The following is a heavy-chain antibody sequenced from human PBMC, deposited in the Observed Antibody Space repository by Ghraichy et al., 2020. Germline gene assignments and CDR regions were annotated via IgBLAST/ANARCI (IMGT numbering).Heavy chain of an antibody. CDR2: IIPIFGTA. J-gene: IGHJ6*02. CDR1: GGTFSSYA. Sequence: SVKVSCKASGGTFSSYAISWVRQAPGQGLEWMGGIIPIFGTANYAQKFQGRVTITADESTSTAYMELSSLRSEDTAVYYCARDSRGTVTTANVVYYYGMDVWGQGTTVTVSS. D-gene: IGHD4-17*01. V-gene: IGHV1-69*13. CDR3: ARDSRGTVTTANVVYYYGMDV.